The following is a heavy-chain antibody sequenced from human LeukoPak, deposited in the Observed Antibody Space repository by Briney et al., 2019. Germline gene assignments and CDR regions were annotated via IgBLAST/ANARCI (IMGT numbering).Heavy chain of an antibody. CDR3: ARVRRQYYYFSY. V-gene: IGHV4-34*01. J-gene: IGHJ4*02. D-gene: IGHD3-10*01. CDR2: INHSGST. Sequence: PSETLSLTCAVYGGSFSGYYWSWIRQPPGKGLGWIGEINHSGSTNYNPSLKSRVTISVDTSKKQFSLKLSSVTAADTAVYYCARVRRQYYYFSYWGQGTLVTVSS. CDR1: GGSFSGYY.